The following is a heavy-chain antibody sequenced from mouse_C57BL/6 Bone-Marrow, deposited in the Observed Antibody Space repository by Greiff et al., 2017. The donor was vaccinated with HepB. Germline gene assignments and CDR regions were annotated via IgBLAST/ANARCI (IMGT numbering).Heavy chain of an antibody. CDR2: INPDNGGT. J-gene: IGHJ2*01. V-gene: IGHV1-19*01. CDR1: GYTFTDYY. Sequence: VQLKESGPVLVKPGASVKMSCKASGYTFTDYYMNWVKQSHGKSLEWIGVINPDNGGTSYNQKFKGKATLTVDKSSSTAYMELNSLTSEDSAVYYGASSGSSDYFDYWGQGTTLTVSS. D-gene: IGHD1-1*01. CDR3: ASSGSSDYFDY.